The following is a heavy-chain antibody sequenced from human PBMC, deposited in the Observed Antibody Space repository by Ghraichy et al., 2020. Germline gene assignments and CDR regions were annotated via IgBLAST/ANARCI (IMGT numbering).Heavy chain of an antibody. D-gene: IGHD2-8*01. CDR3: AAFVMGSWKYYFDY. J-gene: IGHJ4*02. V-gene: IGHV4-31*03. CDR2: MYYSGST. Sequence: SETLSLTCTVSGGSISSGGYYWSWIRQHPGKGLEWIGYMYYSGSTYYNPSLKSRVTISVDTSKNQFSLKLSSVTAADTAVYFCAAFVMGSWKYYFDYWGQGTLVTVSS. CDR1: GGSISSGGYY.